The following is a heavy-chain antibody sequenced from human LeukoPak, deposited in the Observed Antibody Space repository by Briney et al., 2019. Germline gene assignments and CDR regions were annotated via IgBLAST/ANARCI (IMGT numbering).Heavy chain of an antibody. Sequence: GESLRISCKGSGYNFTNYWISWVRQMPGKGLEWMGTIDPSDSYNNYSPSFQGHVTISADKSISTAYLQWSGLKASDTAMYYCARLCPRYDCGMDVWGQGTSVTVSS. CDR1: GYNFTNYW. CDR3: ARLCPRYDCGMDV. J-gene: IGHJ6*02. CDR2: IDPSDSYN. V-gene: IGHV5-10-1*01.